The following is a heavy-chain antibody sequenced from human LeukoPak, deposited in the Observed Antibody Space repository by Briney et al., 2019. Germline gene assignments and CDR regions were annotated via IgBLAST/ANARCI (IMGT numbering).Heavy chain of an antibody. D-gene: IGHD4-17*01. CDR3: ASSHGDYYYYGMDV. J-gene: IGHJ6*04. CDR2: INAGNGNT. CDR1: GYTFTSYA. V-gene: IGHV1-3*01. Sequence: GASVKVSCKASGYTFTSYAMHWVRQAPGQRLEWMGWINAGNGNTKYSQKFQGRVTITRDTSASTAYMELSSLRSEDTAVYYRASSHGDYYYYGMDVWGKGTTVTVSS.